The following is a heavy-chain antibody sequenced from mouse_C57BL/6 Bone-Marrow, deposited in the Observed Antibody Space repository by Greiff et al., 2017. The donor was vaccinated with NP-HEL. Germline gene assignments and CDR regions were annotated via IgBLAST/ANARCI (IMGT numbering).Heavy chain of an antibody. J-gene: IGHJ2*01. CDR1: GYTFTSYT. CDR3: ATITPDY. D-gene: IGHD2-4*01. CDR2: INPSSGYT. V-gene: IGHV1-4*01. Sequence: VQRVESGAELARPGASVKMSCKASGYTFTSYTMHWVKQRPGQGLEWIGYINPSSGYTKYNQKFKDKATLTADKSSSTAYMQLSSLTSEDSAVYYCATITPDYWGQGTTLTVSS.